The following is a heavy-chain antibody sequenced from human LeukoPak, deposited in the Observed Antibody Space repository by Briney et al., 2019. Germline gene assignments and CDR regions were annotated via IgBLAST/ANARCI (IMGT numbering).Heavy chain of an antibody. CDR1: GGSITSSSYY. V-gene: IGHV4-39*07. D-gene: IGHD3-3*01. CDR3: ARVTRITIFGVVIIRRAYYMDV. CDR2: IYYSGST. Sequence: PSETLSLTCTVSGGSITSSSYYWGWIRQPPGKGLEWIGSIYYSGSTYFNPSLKSRVTISLDTSKTQFSLKLTSVTAADTAVYYCARVTRITIFGVVIIRRAYYMDVWGKGTTVTVSS. J-gene: IGHJ6*03.